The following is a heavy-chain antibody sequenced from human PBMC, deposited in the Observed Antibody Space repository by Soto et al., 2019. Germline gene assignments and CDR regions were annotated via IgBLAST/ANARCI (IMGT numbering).Heavy chain of an antibody. CDR1: GFTFDDYA. CDR2: ISWNSGSI. V-gene: IGHV3-9*01. D-gene: IGHD1-1*01. CDR3: ANWNEREHAYDV. J-gene: IGHJ3*01. Sequence: GGSLRLSCAASGFTFDDYAMHWVRQAPGKDLEWVSGISWNSGSIGYADSVKGRFTISRDSSKNNVYLQMNDLRPADTAVYYCANWNEREHAYDVWGQGKTVTVSS.